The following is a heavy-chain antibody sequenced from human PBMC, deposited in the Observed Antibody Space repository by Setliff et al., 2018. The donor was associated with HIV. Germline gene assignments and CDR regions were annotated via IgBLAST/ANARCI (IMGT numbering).Heavy chain of an antibody. Sequence: TLSLTCTVSGGSIRTGAYYWGWIRQPPGKGLEWIGSIYYDGRTFYKPSLKSRLTISVDTSKNQFSLSLNSVTAADTAVYFCARGGAVSADFDSWGQGTPVTVSS. D-gene: IGHD3-16*01. V-gene: IGHV4-39*07. J-gene: IGHJ5*01. CDR3: ARGGAVSADFDS. CDR1: GGSIRTGAYY. CDR2: IYYDGRT.